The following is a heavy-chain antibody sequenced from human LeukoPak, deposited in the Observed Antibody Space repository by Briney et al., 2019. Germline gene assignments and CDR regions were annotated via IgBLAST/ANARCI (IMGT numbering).Heavy chain of an antibody. CDR3: ARESVAAGVDS. Sequence: SETLSLTCTVSGGSISTYYWTWIRQPPGKGLEWIGNVYYSGCTNYNSSLKSRVTMSLDTSKEQFSLQLSSVTTSDTAVYFCARESVAAGVDSWGQGTLVTVSS. CDR1: GGSISTYY. D-gene: IGHD6-13*01. J-gene: IGHJ4*02. CDR2: VYYSGCT. V-gene: IGHV4-59*01.